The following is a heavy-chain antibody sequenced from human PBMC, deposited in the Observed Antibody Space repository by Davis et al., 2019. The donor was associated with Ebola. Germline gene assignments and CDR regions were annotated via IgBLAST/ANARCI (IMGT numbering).Heavy chain of an antibody. D-gene: IGHD5-12*01. Sequence: GGSLRLSCAASGFTFSSYWMSWVRQAPGRGLEWVANIKQGGSEKYYVDSVKGRFTISRDNAKNALYLQMNSLRAEDTAFYYCASGDGRGSSYDMDVWGQGTTVTVSS. CDR3: ASGDGRGSSYDMDV. CDR2: IKQGGSEK. J-gene: IGHJ6*02. V-gene: IGHV3-7*03. CDR1: GFTFSSYW.